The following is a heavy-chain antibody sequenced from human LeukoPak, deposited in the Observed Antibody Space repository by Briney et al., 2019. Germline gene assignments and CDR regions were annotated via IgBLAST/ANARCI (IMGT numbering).Heavy chain of an antibody. CDR3: ARDLPWYYYYTDV. CDR1: GFTFSSYS. J-gene: IGHJ6*03. CDR2: ISSSSSYI. Sequence: PGGSLRLSCAASGFTFSSYSMNWVRQAPGKGLEWVSSISSSSSYIYYADSVKGRFTISRDNAKNSLYLQMNSLRAEDTAVYYCARDLPWYYYYTDVWGKGTTVTVSS. V-gene: IGHV3-21*01.